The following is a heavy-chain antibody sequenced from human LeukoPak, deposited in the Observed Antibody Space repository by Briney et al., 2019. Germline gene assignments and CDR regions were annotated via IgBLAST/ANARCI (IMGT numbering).Heavy chain of an antibody. Sequence: SETLSLTCSVSGGSVSSGSYYWSWIRQPPGKGLEWIGDIYYSGNTNYNPSLKSRVTISVDTSKNQFSLKLSSVTAADTAVYYCARGIRDFWSGSSFDPWGQGTLATVSS. V-gene: IGHV4-61*01. CDR2: IYYSGNT. D-gene: IGHD3-3*01. J-gene: IGHJ5*02. CDR1: GGSVSSGSYY. CDR3: ARGIRDFWSGSSFDP.